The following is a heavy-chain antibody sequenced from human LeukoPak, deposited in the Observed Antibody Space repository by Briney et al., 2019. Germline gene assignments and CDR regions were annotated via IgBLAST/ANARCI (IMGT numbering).Heavy chain of an antibody. CDR3: ARVGVVVTAAKDYYYMDV. J-gene: IGHJ6*03. Sequence: ASVKVSCKASGYTFTSYYMHWVRQAPGQGLEWMGIINPSGGSTSYAQKFQGRVTMTRDMSTSTVYMELSSLRSEDTAVYYCARVGVVVTAAKDYYYMDVWGKGTTVTVSS. D-gene: IGHD2-21*02. CDR1: GYTFTSYY. V-gene: IGHV1-46*01. CDR2: INPSGGST.